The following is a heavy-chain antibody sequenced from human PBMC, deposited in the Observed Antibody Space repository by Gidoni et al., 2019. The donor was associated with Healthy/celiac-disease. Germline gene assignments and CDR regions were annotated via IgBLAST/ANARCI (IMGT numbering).Heavy chain of an antibody. CDR3: ATGLGYCSGGSCYNYYYYGMDV. J-gene: IGHJ6*02. Sequence: QVQLQESGPGLVKPSQTLSLTCTVSGGSIRSGGYYWSWIRQHPGKGLEWIGYIYYSGSTYYNPSLKSRVTISVDTSKNQFSLKLSSVTAADTAVYYCATGLGYCSGGSCYNYYYYGMDVWGQGTTVTVSS. V-gene: IGHV4-31*03. CDR1: GGSIRSGGYY. D-gene: IGHD2-15*01. CDR2: IYYSGST.